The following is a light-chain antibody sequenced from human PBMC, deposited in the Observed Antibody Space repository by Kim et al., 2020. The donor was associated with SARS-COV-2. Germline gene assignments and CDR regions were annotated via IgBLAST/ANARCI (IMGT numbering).Light chain of an antibody. CDR2: GAS. CDR3: QQYGDSPRT. V-gene: IGKV3-20*01. J-gene: IGKJ1*01. CDR1: QSGRSNY. Sequence: SPGERATLSCRASQSGRSNYLAWYQQKAGQAPRLLIFGASSRATGIPGRFSGSGSGTDFTLTISRLEPEDFAVYYCQQYGDSPRTFGQGTKVDIK.